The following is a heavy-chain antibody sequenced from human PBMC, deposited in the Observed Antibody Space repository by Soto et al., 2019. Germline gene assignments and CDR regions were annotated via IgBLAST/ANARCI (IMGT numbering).Heavy chain of an antibody. CDR2: VNPASGDT. J-gene: IGHJ4*02. CDR3: ARGPGGSGFDS. CDR1: GYTFTSYD. V-gene: IGHV1-8*01. Sequence: ASVKVSCKASGYTFTSYDINCVRQATGQGLEWMGWVNPASGDTGYAQKFQGRVTMTRNTSISTAYMELSSLRSEDTAVYYCARGPGGSGFDSWGQGTLVTVSS. D-gene: IGHD1-26*01.